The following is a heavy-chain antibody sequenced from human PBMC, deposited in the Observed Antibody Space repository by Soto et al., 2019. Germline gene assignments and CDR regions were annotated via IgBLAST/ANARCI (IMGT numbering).Heavy chain of an antibody. V-gene: IGHV1-18*01. D-gene: IGHD6-19*01. CDR3: AREAVVGPHTLYGMDF. J-gene: IGHJ6*01. CDR1: GYTFINYG. Sequence: QVQLVQSGAEVKKPGDSVKVSCKASGYTFINYGFSWVRQAPGQGLEWMGWISANNGNTNYAQNLQGRVTMTTDTSTSTAYMELRSLRSDDTAVFYCAREAVVGPHTLYGMDFWGPRDHGHRLL. CDR2: ISANNGNT.